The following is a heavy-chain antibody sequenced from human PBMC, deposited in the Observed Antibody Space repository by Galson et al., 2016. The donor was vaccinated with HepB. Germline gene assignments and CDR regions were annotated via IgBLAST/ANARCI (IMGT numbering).Heavy chain of an antibody. CDR2: VHGGNGNT. CDR1: QYTFTSFP. V-gene: IGHV1-3*01. CDR3: ARSYHSFYDFSTASSGTVYYFGLDV. Sequence: SVKVSCKAYQYTFTSFPIHWVRQAPGQRPEWMGWVHGGNGNTKYSQKFQDRVTITRDTLASTAYMELRRLTSADTAVYYCARSYHSFYDFSTASSGTVYYFGLDVWGQGTTVTVSS. D-gene: IGHD3-3*01. J-gene: IGHJ6*02.